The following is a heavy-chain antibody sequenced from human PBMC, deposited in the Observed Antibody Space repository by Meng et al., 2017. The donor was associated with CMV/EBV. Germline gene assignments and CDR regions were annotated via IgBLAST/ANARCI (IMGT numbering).Heavy chain of an antibody. CDR3: ARGSGGEWELLHYFDY. CDR1: GWSFSCYC. CDR2: INHSGST. V-gene: IGHV4-34*01. Sequence: PLQQWIAALWKPAGASSLVRSGYGWSFSCYCWSGNRQPPGKGLEWIGEINHSGSTNYHPSLKSRVTISVDTSKNQFSLKLSSVTAADTAVYYCARGSGGEWELLHYFDYWGQGTLVTVSS. D-gene: IGHD1-26*01. J-gene: IGHJ4*02.